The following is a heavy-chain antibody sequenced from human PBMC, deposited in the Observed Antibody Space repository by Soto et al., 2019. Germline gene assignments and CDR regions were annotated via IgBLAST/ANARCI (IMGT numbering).Heavy chain of an antibody. CDR3: ARISTTVVTPGYYYGMDV. CDR1: GFSLSTSGVG. CDR2: IDWDDDK. J-gene: IGHJ6*02. V-gene: IGHV2-70*11. D-gene: IGHD4-17*01. Sequence: GSGPTLVNPTQTLTLTCTFSGFSLSTSGVGVSWIRQPPGKAMEWLARIDWDDDKYYSTSLKTRLTISKDTSKNQVVLTMTNMDPVDTATYYCARISTTVVTPGYYYGMDVWGQGTTVTVSS.